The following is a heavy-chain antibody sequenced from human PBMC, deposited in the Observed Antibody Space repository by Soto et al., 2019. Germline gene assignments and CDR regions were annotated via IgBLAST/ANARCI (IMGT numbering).Heavy chain of an antibody. CDR3: SRGPTDYYDNSANYFLDY. CDR1: GYTLITYG. V-gene: IGHV1-18*01. CDR2: ISPYNGNT. Sequence: QVQLVQSGAEVKKPEASVKVSCKASGYTLITYGVSWVRQAPGQGLDWLGWISPYNGNTRYEERVQGRGTMTTDTTVNKDYVELRDLRSEDTAAYYCSRGPTDYYDNSANYFLDYWGQGALVTVAS. J-gene: IGHJ4*02. D-gene: IGHD3-22*01.